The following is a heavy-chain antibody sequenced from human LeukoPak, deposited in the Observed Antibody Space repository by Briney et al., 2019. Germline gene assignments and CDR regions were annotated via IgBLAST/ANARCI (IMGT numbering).Heavy chain of an antibody. CDR3: AKDSRGSGSYIPLGLDY. J-gene: IGHJ4*02. Sequence: GRSLRLSCAASGFTFSSYGMHWVRQAPGKGLEWVAVISYDGSNKYYADSVKGRLTISRDNSKNTLYLQMNSLRAEDTAVYYCAKDSRGSGSYIPLGLDYWGQGTLVTVSS. V-gene: IGHV3-30*18. D-gene: IGHD3-10*01. CDR2: ISYDGSNK. CDR1: GFTFSSYG.